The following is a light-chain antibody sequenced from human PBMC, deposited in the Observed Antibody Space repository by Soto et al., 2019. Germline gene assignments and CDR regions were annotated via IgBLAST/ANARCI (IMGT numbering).Light chain of an antibody. CDR3: QQRSNWPPTT. CDR1: QSVSSY. J-gene: IGKJ5*01. Sequence: EIVLTQSPATLALSPGARATLSCRASQSVSSYLAWYQQKPGQAPRLLIYDASNRATGIPARFSGSGSATDFTLTISSLEPEDFAVYYCQQRSNWPPTTFGQGTRLEIK. V-gene: IGKV3-11*01. CDR2: DAS.